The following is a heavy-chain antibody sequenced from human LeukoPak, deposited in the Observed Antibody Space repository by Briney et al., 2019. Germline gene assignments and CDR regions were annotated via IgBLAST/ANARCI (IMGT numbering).Heavy chain of an antibody. V-gene: IGHV4-59*01. Sequence: SETLSLTCSVSGGSISSYYWSWIRQPPGKGLEWIGYIYYSGITNYNPSLKSRVTISVDTSKNQFSLKLSSVTAADTAVYDCARDQDYYDGSGYSGPFASWGKGPLVTVPS. J-gene: IGHJ4*02. D-gene: IGHD3-22*01. CDR1: GGSISSYY. CDR2: IYYSGIT. CDR3: ARDQDYYDGSGYSGPFAS.